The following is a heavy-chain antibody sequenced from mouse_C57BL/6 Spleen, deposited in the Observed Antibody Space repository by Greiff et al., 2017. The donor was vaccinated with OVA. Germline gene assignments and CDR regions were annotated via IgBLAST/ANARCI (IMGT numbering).Heavy chain of an antibody. CDR2: IDPSDSYT. D-gene: IGHD1-1*01. CDR1: GYTFTSYW. J-gene: IGHJ1*03. V-gene: IGHV1-69*01. CDR3: AIYYYGSSYWYFDV. Sequence: QVHVKQPGAELVMPGASVKLSCKASGYTFTSYWMHWVKQRPGQGLEWIGEIDPSDSYTNYNQKFKGKSTLTVDTSSSTAYMQLSSLTSEDSAVYYCAIYYYGSSYWYFDVWGTGTTVTVSS.